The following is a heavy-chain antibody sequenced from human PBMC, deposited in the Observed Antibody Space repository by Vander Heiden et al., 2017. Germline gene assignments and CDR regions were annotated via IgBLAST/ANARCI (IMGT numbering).Heavy chain of an antibody. CDR2: MNPNNGRT. V-gene: IGHV1-8*01. J-gene: IGHJ4*02. CDR1: GYTFTSLD. CDR3: ARGVAAGVDY. Sequence: HVQLVQSGAEVKEAGASVRVSCKASGYTFTSLDINWVRQATGQGLEWLGWMNPNNGRTGYAQKFQGRVTMTRDTSISTAYMELSSLTSEDTAVYYCARGVAAGVDYWGQGTLVTVSS. D-gene: IGHD6-13*01.